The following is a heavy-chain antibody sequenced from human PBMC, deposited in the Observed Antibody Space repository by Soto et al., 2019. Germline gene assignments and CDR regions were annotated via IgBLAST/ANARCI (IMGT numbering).Heavy chain of an antibody. V-gene: IGHV4-39*01. J-gene: IGHJ5*02. CDR3: ARHPPQIAAAPLGGLTP. Sequence: SETLSLTCTVSGGPISSSSYYWGWIRQPPGKGLEWIGSIYYSGSTYYNPSLKSRVTISVDTSKNQFSLKLSSVTAADTAVYYCARHPPQIAAAPLGGLTPWGQGTLVT. D-gene: IGHD6-13*01. CDR2: IYYSGST. CDR1: GGPISSSSYY.